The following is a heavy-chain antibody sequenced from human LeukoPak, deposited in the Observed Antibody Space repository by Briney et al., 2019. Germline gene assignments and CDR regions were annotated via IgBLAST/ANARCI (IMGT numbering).Heavy chain of an antibody. V-gene: IGHV3-74*01. CDR3: ATTVEATGQSFY. D-gene: IGHD1-1*01. CDR1: GFTFSSYA. J-gene: IGHJ4*02. CDR2: VTGDGTNT. Sequence: PGGSLRLSCAASGFTFSSYAMSWVRQAPGKGLVWVSHVTGDGTNTRYADPVKGRFTISRDNAKNTVYLQMNSLRAEDTAVYYCATTVEATGQSFYWGQGTLVSVSP.